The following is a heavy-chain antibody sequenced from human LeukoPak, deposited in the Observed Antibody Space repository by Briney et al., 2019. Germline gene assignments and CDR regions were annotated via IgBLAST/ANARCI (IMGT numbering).Heavy chain of an antibody. CDR2: ISYIGST. D-gene: IGHD4-17*01. CDR1: DDSFSSHY. Sequence: SETLSLTCAVSDDSFSSHYWTWIRQPPGKGLEWLGYISYIGSTNYNPSLKSRVTISIDTSKNQFSLKLSSVTAADTAVYYCARDLVTVTKGFDIWGQGTMVSVSS. V-gene: IGHV4-59*11. J-gene: IGHJ3*02. CDR3: ARDLVTVTKGFDI.